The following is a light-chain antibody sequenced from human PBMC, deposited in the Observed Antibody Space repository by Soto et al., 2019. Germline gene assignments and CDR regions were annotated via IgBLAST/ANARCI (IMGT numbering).Light chain of an antibody. CDR1: QSVSSN. CDR3: QQCNNLPRT. J-gene: IGKJ1*01. CDR2: GAS. V-gene: IGKV3-15*01. Sequence: ERVLTQSLATPSVTQGERATVSCGASQSVSSNLAWYQQKPGQAPRLLIYGASTRATGIPARFSGSGSGTEFTLTISSLQSEDFAIYYCQQCNNLPRTFGQGTKVDIK.